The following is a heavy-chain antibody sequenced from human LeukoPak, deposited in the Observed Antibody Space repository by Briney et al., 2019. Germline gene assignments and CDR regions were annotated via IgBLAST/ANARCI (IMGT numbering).Heavy chain of an antibody. CDR3: ARLRRNSDSGGYYYYYDY. D-gene: IGHD3-22*01. Sequence: GRCLTLSCAPSAFTSTMYSFNCDRHAPKNLLEWVSSINTISSYIYYADSVKGRFTISRDNAKNSLSLQMNSLRVEDTAVYYCARLRRNSDSGGYYYYYDYWGQGTLVTVSS. CDR2: INTISSYI. V-gene: IGHV3-21*01. CDR1: AFTSTMYS. J-gene: IGHJ4*02.